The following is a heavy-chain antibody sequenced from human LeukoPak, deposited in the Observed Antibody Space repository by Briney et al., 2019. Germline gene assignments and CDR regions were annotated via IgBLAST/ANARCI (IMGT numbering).Heavy chain of an antibody. V-gene: IGHV3-30-3*01. CDR3: AGPPYDYVWGSYQWGGAFDI. J-gene: IGHJ3*02. CDR2: ISYDRSNK. CDR1: GFTFSSYA. D-gene: IGHD3-16*02. Sequence: PGGSLRLSCAASGFTFSSYAMHWVRQAPGKGLEWVAVISYDRSNKYYADSVKGRFTISRDNSKNTLYLQMNSLRAEDTAVYYCAGPPYDYVWGSYQWGGAFDIWGQGTMVTVSS.